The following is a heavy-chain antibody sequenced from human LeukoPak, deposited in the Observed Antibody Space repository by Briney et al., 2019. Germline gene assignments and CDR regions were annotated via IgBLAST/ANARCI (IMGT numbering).Heavy chain of an antibody. Sequence: PGGSLRLSCAASGFTFSSYSMNWVRQAPGKGLEWVSAITGSGGATYYADSVKGRFTISRDNSKNTLYLQMSSLRAEDTAVYYCAKDRGRYYDSNGYYYASYFDYWGQGTLVTVSS. V-gene: IGHV3-23*01. J-gene: IGHJ4*02. D-gene: IGHD3-22*01. CDR2: ITGSGGAT. CDR3: AKDRGRYYDSNGYYYASYFDY. CDR1: GFTFSSYS.